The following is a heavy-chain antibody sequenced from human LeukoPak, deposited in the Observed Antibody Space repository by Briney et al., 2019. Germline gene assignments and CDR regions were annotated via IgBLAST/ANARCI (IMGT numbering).Heavy chain of an antibody. CDR2: IYSGGNT. CDR1: GFTVSSNY. CDR3: ARASYTNDFWSGYYDFDY. Sequence: GGSLRLSCAASGFTVSSNYMSWVRQAPGKGLEWVSVIYSGGNTYYADSVKGRFTISRDNSKNTLYLQMNSLRAEDTAVYYCARASYTNDFWSGYYDFDYWGQGTLVTVSS. D-gene: IGHD3-3*01. J-gene: IGHJ4*02. V-gene: IGHV3-66*02.